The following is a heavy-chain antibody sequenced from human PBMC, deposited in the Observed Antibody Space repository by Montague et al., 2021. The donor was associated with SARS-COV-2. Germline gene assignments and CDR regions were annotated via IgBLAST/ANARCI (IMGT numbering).Heavy chain of an antibody. CDR1: GFTFSSYD. CDR2: INTAGDT. V-gene: IGHV3-13*01. D-gene: IGHD5-12*01. Sequence: SLRLSFAASGFTFSSYDMHWVRQATGKGLEWVSAINTAGDTYYSGSVKGRFTISRENVKNSLYLQMNSLRAGDTAVYYCAREPEYSGNDSYGMDVWGQGTTVTVSS. J-gene: IGHJ6*02. CDR3: AREPEYSGNDSYGMDV.